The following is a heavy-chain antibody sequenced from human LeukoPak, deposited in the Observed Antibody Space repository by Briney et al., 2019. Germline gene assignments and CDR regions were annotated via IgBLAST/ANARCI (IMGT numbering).Heavy chain of an antibody. Sequence: PGGSPRLSCAASGFTFSSYSMNWVRQAPGKGLEWVSSISSSSYIYYADSVKGRFTISRDNAKNSLYLQMNSLRAEDTAVYYCARGEVVGGYELDIWGQGTMVTVSS. V-gene: IGHV3-21*01. CDR3: ARGEVVGGYELDI. D-gene: IGHD5-18*01. CDR1: GFTFSSYS. J-gene: IGHJ3*02. CDR2: ISSSSYI.